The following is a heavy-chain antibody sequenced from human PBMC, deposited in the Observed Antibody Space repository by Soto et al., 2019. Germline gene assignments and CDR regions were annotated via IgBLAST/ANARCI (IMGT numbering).Heavy chain of an antibody. J-gene: IGHJ4*01. Sequence: LRLSCAASGFTFDSPYSHAMSWVRQSPGKGPEWVSTISSNGANTHYAESVKGRFTISKDPSRNTVHLHMNSLRAEDTATYFCVSWVSAHFDYWGHGTPVTVS. D-gene: IGHD2-8*01. CDR3: VSWVSAHFDY. V-gene: IGHV3-23*01. CDR1: GFTFDSPYSHA. CDR2: ISSNGANT.